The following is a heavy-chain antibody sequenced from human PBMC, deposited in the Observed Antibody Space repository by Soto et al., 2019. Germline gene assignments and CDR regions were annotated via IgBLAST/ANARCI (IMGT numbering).Heavy chain of an antibody. J-gene: IGHJ4*02. CDR3: ARAGHHYYDSSGSYFDY. CDR2: IWYDGSNK. D-gene: IGHD3-22*01. CDR1: GFTFSSYG. V-gene: IGHV3-33*01. Sequence: QVQLVESGGGVVQPGRSLRRSCAASGFTFSSYGMHWVRQAPGKGLEWVAVIWYDGSNKYYADSVKGRFTISRDNSKNTLYLQMNSLRAEDTAVYYCARAGHHYYDSSGSYFDYWGQGTLVTVSS.